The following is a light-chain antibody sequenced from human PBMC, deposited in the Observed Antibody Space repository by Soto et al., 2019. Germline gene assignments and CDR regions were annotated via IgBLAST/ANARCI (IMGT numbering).Light chain of an antibody. J-gene: IGLJ2*01. V-gene: IGLV2-14*01. Sequence: QSALTQPASVSGSPGQSITISCTGTNSDVGGYDSVSWYQQHPGKAPKLIIFDVSHRPSGVSNRFSGSKSGNTASLTISGLRAEDDADYHCSSFTSTNPLVLFGGGTKVTVL. CDR1: NSDVGGYDS. CDR2: DVS. CDR3: SSFTSTNPLVL.